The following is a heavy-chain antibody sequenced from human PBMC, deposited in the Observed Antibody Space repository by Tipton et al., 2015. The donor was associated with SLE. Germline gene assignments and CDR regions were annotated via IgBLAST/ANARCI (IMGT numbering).Heavy chain of an antibody. CDR3: AREIGVGEFLGFDY. CDR2: IHADGRST. D-gene: IGHD3-16*01. V-gene: IGHV3-74*03. J-gene: IGHJ4*02. CDR1: GFTFSTHW. Sequence: SLRLSCAVSGFTFSTHWMHWVRQAPGKGLVWVARIHADGRSTTYADSVKGRFTVSRDNAKNILDLQMNSLTVEDTAVYYCAREIGVGEFLGFDYWGQGNLVTVSS.